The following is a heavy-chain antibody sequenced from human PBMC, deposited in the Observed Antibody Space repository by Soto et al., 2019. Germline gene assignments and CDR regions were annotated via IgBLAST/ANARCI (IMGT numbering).Heavy chain of an antibody. Sequence: ASVTVSCKASGYTFTSYAMHWVRQAPGQRLEWMGWINAGNGNTKYSQKFQGRVTITRDTSASTAYMELSSLRSEDTAIYYCASLNFDILTGYYAFDLWGQGTMVTVSS. CDR3: ASLNFDILTGYYAFDL. J-gene: IGHJ3*01. V-gene: IGHV1-3*01. CDR2: INAGNGNT. D-gene: IGHD3-9*01. CDR1: GYTFTSYA.